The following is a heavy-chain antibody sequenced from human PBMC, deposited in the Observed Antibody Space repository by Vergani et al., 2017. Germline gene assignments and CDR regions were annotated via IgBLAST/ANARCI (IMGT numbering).Heavy chain of an antibody. V-gene: IGHV4-61*02. CDR1: GGSINSHNYY. CDR2: IHTSGST. CDR3: ASSNCSSTSCPGEIDY. Sequence: QVQLQESGPGLVKPSQTLSLTCTVSGGSINSHNYYWSWIRQPAGKGLEWIGRIHTSGSTNYNPSLKSRVTMSEDTSKNQFSLNLSSVTAADTAVYYCASSNCSSTSCPGEIDYWGQGTLVTVSS. D-gene: IGHD2-2*01. J-gene: IGHJ4*02.